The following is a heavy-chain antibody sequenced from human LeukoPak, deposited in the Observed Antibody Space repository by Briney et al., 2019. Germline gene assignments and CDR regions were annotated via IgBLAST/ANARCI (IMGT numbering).Heavy chain of an antibody. J-gene: IGHJ4*02. Sequence: AGGSLRLSCAASGFIVSSNYMSWVRQAPGKGLEWVSVIYSGGSTYYADSVKGRFTISRDNSKNTLYLQMNSLRAEDTAVYYCASVLTGYYDYSDYWGQGTLVSVSS. D-gene: IGHD3-9*01. V-gene: IGHV3-53*01. CDR3: ASVLTGYYDYSDY. CDR2: IYSGGST. CDR1: GFIVSSNY.